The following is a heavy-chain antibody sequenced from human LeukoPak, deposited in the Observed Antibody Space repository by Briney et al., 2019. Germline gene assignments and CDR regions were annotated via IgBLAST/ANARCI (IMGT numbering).Heavy chain of an antibody. Sequence: PGGSLRLSCAASGFTFSSYWMSWVRQAPGKGLEWVSVIYSGGSTFYADSVKGRFTISRDNSKSTLYLQMNSLRAEDTAVYYCASASSDSLLYCDYWGQGTLVTVSS. J-gene: IGHJ4*02. CDR1: GFTFSSYW. D-gene: IGHD3-22*01. V-gene: IGHV3-53*01. CDR2: IYSGGST. CDR3: ASASSDSLLYCDY.